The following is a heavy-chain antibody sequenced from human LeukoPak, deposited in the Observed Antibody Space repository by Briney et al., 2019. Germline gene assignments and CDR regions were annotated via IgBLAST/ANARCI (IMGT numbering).Heavy chain of an antibody. CDR3: ARVGGVGATSYDAFDI. D-gene: IGHD1-26*01. CDR1: GFTFSSYS. V-gene: IGHV3-21*01. Sequence: GGSLRLSCAASGFTFSSYSMNWVRQAPGKGLEWVSSISSSSSYIYYADSVKGRFTISRDNAKNSLYLQMNSLRAEDTAVYYCARVGGVGATSYDAFDIWGQGTMVTVSS. J-gene: IGHJ3*02. CDR2: ISSSSSYI.